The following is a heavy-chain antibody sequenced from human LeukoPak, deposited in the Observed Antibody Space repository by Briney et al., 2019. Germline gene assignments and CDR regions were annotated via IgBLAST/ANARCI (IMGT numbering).Heavy chain of an antibody. D-gene: IGHD3-3*01. CDR3: ARATYYDFSCWFDP. J-gene: IGHJ5*02. Sequence: SETLSLTCAVSGGSISSYYWSWIRQPPGKGLEWIVHIYYSGSTNYNPSLKSRVTISVDTSKNQFSLKLSSVTAADTAVYYCARATYYDFSCWFDPWGQGTLVTVSS. V-gene: IGHV4-59*01. CDR1: GGSISSYY. CDR2: IYYSGST.